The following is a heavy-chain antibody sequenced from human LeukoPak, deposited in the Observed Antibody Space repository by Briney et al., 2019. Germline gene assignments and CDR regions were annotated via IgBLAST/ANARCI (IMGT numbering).Heavy chain of an antibody. Sequence: GGSLRLSCAASGFTFSTYWMSWVRQAPGKGLEWVANIKQDGSEKYYVDSVKGRFTISRDNAKNSLYLQMNSLRAEDTAVYYCAKDLGYSSSWYAQKFDCWGQGTLVTVSS. CDR1: GFTFSTYW. CDR3: AKDLGYSSSWYAQKFDC. V-gene: IGHV3-7*03. J-gene: IGHJ4*02. CDR2: IKQDGSEK. D-gene: IGHD6-13*01.